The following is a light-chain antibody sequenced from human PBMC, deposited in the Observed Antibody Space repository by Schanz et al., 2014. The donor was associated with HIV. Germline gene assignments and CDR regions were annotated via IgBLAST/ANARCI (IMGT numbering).Light chain of an antibody. CDR2: GAS. CDR3: QQYGSSPPT. Sequence: EIVMTQSPGTLSVSPGERATLSCRASQTVSNNLAWYQQKPGQAPRLLIYGASTRVTGIPARFSGSGSGTEFTLTISSLQSEDFAVYYCQQYGSSPPTFGQGTKVEIK. CDR1: QTVSNN. J-gene: IGKJ1*01. V-gene: IGKV3-15*01.